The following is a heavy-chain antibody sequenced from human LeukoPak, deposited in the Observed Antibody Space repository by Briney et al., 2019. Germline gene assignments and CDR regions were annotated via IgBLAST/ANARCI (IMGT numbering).Heavy chain of an antibody. V-gene: IGHV4-59*01. CDR2: IYYSGST. J-gene: IGHJ3*02. Sequence: TAAETLSLTCTASGGSISSYYRSWIRQPPGKGLEWMGYIYYSGSTNYNPSLKSRVTISVDTSKNQFSLKLSSVTAADTAVYYCARGSSGWENDAFDIWGQGTMVTVSS. CDR3: ARGSSGWENDAFDI. CDR1: GGSISSYY. D-gene: IGHD6-19*01.